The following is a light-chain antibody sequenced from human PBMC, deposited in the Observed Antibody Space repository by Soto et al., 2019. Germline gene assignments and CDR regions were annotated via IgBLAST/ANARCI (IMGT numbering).Light chain of an antibody. CDR3: AAWDDSLNGRV. V-gene: IGLV1-44*01. CDR1: RSNIGSNA. CDR2: NK. J-gene: IGLJ3*02. Sequence: QSVLTQPPSASGTPGQRVTISCSGSRSNIGSNAVSWYQQLPGTAPKLLIYNKHRPSGVPDRFAGYKSGTSASLAISGLQSEDEADYYCAAWDDSLNGRVFGGGTKLTVL.